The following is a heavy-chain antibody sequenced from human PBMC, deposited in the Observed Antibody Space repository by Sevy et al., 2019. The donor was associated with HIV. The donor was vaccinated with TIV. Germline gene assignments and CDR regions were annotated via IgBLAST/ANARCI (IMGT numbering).Heavy chain of an antibody. D-gene: IGHD6-13*01. CDR2: ISAYNGNT. CDR1: GYTFTSYG. CDR3: ARCSDSSSWYLVRRTNNWFDP. V-gene: IGHV1-18*01. J-gene: IGHJ5*02. Sequence: ASVKVSCKASGYTFTSYGISWVRQAPGQGLEWMGWISAYNGNTNYAQKLQGRVTMTTDTSTSTAYMELRSLGSDDTAVYYCARCSDSSSWYLVRRTNNWFDPWGQGTLVTVSS.